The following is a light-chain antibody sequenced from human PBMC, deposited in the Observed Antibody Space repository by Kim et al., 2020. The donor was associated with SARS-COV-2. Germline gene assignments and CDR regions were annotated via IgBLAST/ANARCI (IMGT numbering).Light chain of an antibody. CDR1: QSVSKSY. J-gene: IGKJ2*01. CDR3: QQYGSSPYT. CDR2: VAS. V-gene: IGKV3-20*01. Sequence: EILLTQYPGTLSLSPGESATLSCRASQSVSKSYLAWYQQKPGQAPRLLIYVASSRATGIPDRFSGSGSGTDFTLTISRLEPEDFAVYYCQQYGSSPYTFGQGTKLEI.